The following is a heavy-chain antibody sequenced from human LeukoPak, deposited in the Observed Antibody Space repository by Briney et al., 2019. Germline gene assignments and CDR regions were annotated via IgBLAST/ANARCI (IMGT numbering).Heavy chain of an antibody. V-gene: IGHV4-30-2*01. Sequence: LRLSCAASGFTFSSYAMSWIRQPPGKGLEWIGYIYHSGSTYYNPSLKSRVTISVDRSKNQFSLKLSSVTAADTAVYYCASSTDYYDSSGYPTMAFDIWGQGTMVTVSS. CDR2: IYHSGST. CDR3: ASSTDYYDSSGYPTMAFDI. CDR1: GFTFSSYA. D-gene: IGHD3-22*01. J-gene: IGHJ3*02.